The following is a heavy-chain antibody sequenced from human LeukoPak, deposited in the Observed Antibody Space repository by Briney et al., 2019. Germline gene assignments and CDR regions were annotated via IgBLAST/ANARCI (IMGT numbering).Heavy chain of an antibody. CDR2: IYHSGST. CDR1: GYSISSGYY. Sequence: SETLSLTCTVSGYSISSGYYWGWIRPPPGEGLEWIGSIYHSGSTYYNPSLKSRVTISVDTSKNQFSLKLSSVTAADTAVYYCARHSGSYFPGPFDYWGQGTLVTVSS. D-gene: IGHD1-26*01. V-gene: IGHV4-38-2*02. J-gene: IGHJ4*02. CDR3: ARHSGSYFPGPFDY.